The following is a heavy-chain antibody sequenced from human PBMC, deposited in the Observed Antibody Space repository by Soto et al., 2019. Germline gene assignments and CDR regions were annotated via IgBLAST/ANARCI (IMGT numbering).Heavy chain of an antibody. CDR3: ARDRSGGSPNWFDP. Sequence: QVQLVQSGAEVKKPGSSVKVSCKASGGTFSSYTISWVRQAPGQGLEWMGRIIPILGIANYAQKFQGRVTXTXDIXTSTAYRELSSLRSEDTAVYYCARDRSGGSPNWFDPWGQGTLVTVSS. D-gene: IGHD2-15*01. J-gene: IGHJ5*02. CDR2: IIPILGIA. V-gene: IGHV1-69*08. CDR1: GGTFSSYT.